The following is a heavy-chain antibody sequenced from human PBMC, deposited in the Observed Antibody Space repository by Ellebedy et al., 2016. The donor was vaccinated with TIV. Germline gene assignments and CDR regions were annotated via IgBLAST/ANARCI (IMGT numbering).Heavy chain of an antibody. CDR2: ISAGGDST. Sequence: GGSLRLSCAASGFTFSSHAISWVRQTPGKGLEWVSGISAGGDSTYYVDSVKGRFTISRDNSKKTLYLQMNSLGAEDTAVYYCVKLDSSGFYYGRLDYWGQGTLVTVSS. V-gene: IGHV3-23*01. D-gene: IGHD3-22*01. J-gene: IGHJ4*02. CDR1: GFTFSSHA. CDR3: VKLDSSGFYYGRLDY.